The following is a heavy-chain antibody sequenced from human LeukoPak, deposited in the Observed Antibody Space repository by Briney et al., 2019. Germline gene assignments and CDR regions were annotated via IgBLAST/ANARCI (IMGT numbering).Heavy chain of an antibody. Sequence: SETLSLTCTVSGGSISNYYWSWIRQPPGRGLEWIAYINYSGSTNYNPSLKSRVTISVDTSKNQFSLKLSSVTAADTAVYYCARGVEMATKPFDYWGQGTLVTVSS. V-gene: IGHV4-59*08. CDR1: GGSISNYY. CDR3: ARGVEMATKPFDY. D-gene: IGHD5-24*01. CDR2: INYSGST. J-gene: IGHJ4*02.